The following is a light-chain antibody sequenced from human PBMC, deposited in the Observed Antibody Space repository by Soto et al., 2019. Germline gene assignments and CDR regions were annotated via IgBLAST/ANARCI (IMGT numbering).Light chain of an antibody. V-gene: IGKV1-6*01. CDR3: LQDYNYPWT. J-gene: IGKJ1*01. CDR2: AAS. CDR1: QDIKNF. Sequence: AIQMTQSPSSLSASVGDRVTITCRASQDIKNFLGWYQQRPGKAPKLLIYAASALHGGVPSRFSGSGSGTDFTLTIASLQPEDFATYYCLQDYNYPWTFGQGTKVEIK.